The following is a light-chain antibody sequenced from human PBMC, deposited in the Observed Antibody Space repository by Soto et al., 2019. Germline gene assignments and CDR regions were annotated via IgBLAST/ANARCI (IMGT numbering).Light chain of an antibody. CDR2: EDI. CDR3: CSYAGGTSVV. V-gene: IGLV2-23*01. J-gene: IGLJ2*01. Sequence: QSALTQPASVSGSPGQSITISCTGTSSDVGSYNLVSWYQQHPGKAPKLMIYEDIERPSGVSNRFSGSKSGNTASLTLSGLQTEDEADYYCCSYAGGTSVVFGGGSKLTVL. CDR1: SSDVGSYNL.